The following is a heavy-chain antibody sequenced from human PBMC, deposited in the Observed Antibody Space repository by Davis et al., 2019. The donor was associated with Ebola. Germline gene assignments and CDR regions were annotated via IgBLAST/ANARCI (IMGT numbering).Heavy chain of an antibody. CDR2: ISYDGSNK. CDR3: AREPYFRGGYYFDY. D-gene: IGHD2/OR15-2a*01. V-gene: IGHV3-30-3*01. CDR1: GFTFSSYA. Sequence: PGGSLRLSCAASGFTFSSYAMHWVRQAPGKGLDWVAVISYDGSNKYYADSVKGRFTISRDNSKNTLYLQMNSLRAEDTAVYYCAREPYFRGGYYFDYWGQGTLVTVSS. J-gene: IGHJ4*02.